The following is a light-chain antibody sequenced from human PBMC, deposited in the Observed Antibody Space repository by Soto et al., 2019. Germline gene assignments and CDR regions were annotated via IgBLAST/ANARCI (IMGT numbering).Light chain of an antibody. J-gene: IGKJ1*01. CDR1: QSVSSN. CDR3: QQYNNWPRT. Sequence: EIVMTQSPGTLSVSPGERATLSCRASQSVSSNLAWYQQKPGQAPRLLIYGASTRATGFPDRFSGSGSGTECTLTISSLQSEDFAIYYCQQYNNWPRTFGQGTKVEIK. CDR2: GAS. V-gene: IGKV3-15*01.